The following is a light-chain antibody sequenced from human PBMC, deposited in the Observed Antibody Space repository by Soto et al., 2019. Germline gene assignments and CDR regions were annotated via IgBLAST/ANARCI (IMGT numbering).Light chain of an antibody. CDR3: QQYNDWLWT. Sequence: ETTLTQSPATLSASPGERVTLSCRATESVTYNSAWYQQKPGHAPRLLIYDASTRPAGVPARFSGRGSGTEFTLTITSLQSEDFAVYYCQQYNDWLWTVGQGTKVDIK. CDR2: DAS. CDR1: ESVTYN. J-gene: IGKJ1*01. V-gene: IGKV3-15*01.